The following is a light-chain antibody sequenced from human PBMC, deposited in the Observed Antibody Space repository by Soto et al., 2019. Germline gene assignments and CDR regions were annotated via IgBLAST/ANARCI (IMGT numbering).Light chain of an antibody. Sequence: QPVLTQSPSASASLGASVKLTCTLSSEHSSYAIAWHQQQPEKGPRYLMKVISDGSHSKGDGIPDRFSGSSSGAERYLTISSLQSEDEADYYCQTWGTGTQGVFGGGTKLTVL. CDR2: VISDGSH. CDR3: QTWGTGTQGV. V-gene: IGLV4-69*01. J-gene: IGLJ2*01. CDR1: SEHSSYA.